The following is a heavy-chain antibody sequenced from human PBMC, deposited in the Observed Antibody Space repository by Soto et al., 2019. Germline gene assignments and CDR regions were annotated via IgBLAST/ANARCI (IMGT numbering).Heavy chain of an antibody. V-gene: IGHV3-21*01. CDR3: ARVFLVAHRPWRPPPPHSGNYGMDV. Sequence: GGSLRLSCAASGFTFSSYSMNWVRQAPGKGLEWVSSISSSSSYIYYADSVKGRFTISRDNAKNSLYLQMNSLRAEDTAVYYCARVFLVAHRPWRPPPPHSGNYGMDVWGQGTTVTVSS. J-gene: IGHJ6*02. D-gene: IGHD5-12*01. CDR1: GFTFSSYS. CDR2: ISSSSSYI.